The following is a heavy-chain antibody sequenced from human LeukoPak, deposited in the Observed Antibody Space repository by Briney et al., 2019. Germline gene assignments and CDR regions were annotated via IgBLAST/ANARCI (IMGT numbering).Heavy chain of an antibody. J-gene: IGHJ5*02. CDR3: ARDLIVVNWSDP. D-gene: IGHD2-15*01. Sequence: ASVKVSCKASGYTFTGYYMHWVRQAPGQGLEWVGRINPNSGGTNYAQKFQGRVTMTRDTSISTAYMELSRLRSDDTAVYYCARDLIVVNWSDPWGQGTLVTVSS. CDR2: INPNSGGT. V-gene: IGHV1-2*06. CDR1: GYTFTGYY.